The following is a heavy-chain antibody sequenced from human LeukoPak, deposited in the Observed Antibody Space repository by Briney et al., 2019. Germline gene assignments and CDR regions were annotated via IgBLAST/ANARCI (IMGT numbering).Heavy chain of an antibody. Sequence: GGSLRLSCAASGFTFSSYSMNWGRQAPGKGLEWVSSISRSSSYIYYADSVKGRFTISRDNAKNSLYLQMNSLRAEDTAVYYCARDYATYCSGGSCYPEYFQHWGQGTLVTVSS. CDR2: ISRSSSYI. J-gene: IGHJ1*01. CDR1: GFTFSSYS. D-gene: IGHD2-15*01. CDR3: ARDYATYCSGGSCYPEYFQH. V-gene: IGHV3-21*01.